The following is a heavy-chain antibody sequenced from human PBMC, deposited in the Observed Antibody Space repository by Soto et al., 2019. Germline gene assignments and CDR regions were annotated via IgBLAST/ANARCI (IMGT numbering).Heavy chain of an antibody. V-gene: IGHV3-23*01. Sequence: PGGSLRLSCAASGFTFSSYAMRWVRQAPGKGLEWVSAISGSGGSTYYADSVKDRFTISRDNSKNTLYLQMNSLRAEDTAVYYCAKLRETYYDILTGYSGLVAIGYWGQGTLVTVSS. D-gene: IGHD3-9*01. CDR3: AKLRETYYDILTGYSGLVAIGY. J-gene: IGHJ4*02. CDR2: ISGSGGST. CDR1: GFTFSSYA.